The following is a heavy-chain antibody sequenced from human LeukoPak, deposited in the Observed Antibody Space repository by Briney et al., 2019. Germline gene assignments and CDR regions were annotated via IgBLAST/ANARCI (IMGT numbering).Heavy chain of an antibody. V-gene: IGHV3-23*01. J-gene: IGHJ4*02. D-gene: IGHD2-15*01. CDR1: GFTFSGSG. Sequence: GGSLRLSCAASGFTFSGSGMSWVRQAPGKGLEWISSSDDSDGSTYYADSLKGRFTISRDNSKNTLYLQMNNLRAEDTAVYYCAKGGCRGTCNPLAYWGQGALVTVSP. CDR2: SDDSDGST. CDR3: AKGGCRGTCNPLAY.